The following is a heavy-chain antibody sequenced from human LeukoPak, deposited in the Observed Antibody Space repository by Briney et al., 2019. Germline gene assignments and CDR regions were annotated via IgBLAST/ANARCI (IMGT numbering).Heavy chain of an antibody. V-gene: IGHV3-21*01. CDR2: ISSSSSYI. D-gene: IGHD1-26*01. CDR1: GFTFSSYI. J-gene: IGHJ3*02. CDR3: ARDLGYSGSNLRAFDI. Sequence: PGGSLRLSCAASGFTFSSYIMNWVRQAPGRGLEWLSSISSSSSYIYYADSVKGRFTISRDNAKNSLYLQMNSLRAEDTAVYYCARDLGYSGSNLRAFDIWGQGTMVSVSS.